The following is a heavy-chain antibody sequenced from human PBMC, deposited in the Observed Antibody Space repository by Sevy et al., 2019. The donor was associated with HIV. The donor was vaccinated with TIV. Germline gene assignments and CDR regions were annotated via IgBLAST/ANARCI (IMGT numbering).Heavy chain of an antibody. CDR3: ARDLDDSSGFGMDV. V-gene: IGHV3-7*01. CDR1: GFTFSRYW. J-gene: IGHJ6*02. CDR2: IKQDGSEK. Sequence: GGSLRLSCAASGFTFSRYWMSWVRQAPGKGLEWVANIKQDGSEKYYVDSVKGRFIISRDNAKKSLFLQMNSLRAEDTAVYYCARDLDDSSGFGMDVWGQGTTVTVSS. D-gene: IGHD5-12*01.